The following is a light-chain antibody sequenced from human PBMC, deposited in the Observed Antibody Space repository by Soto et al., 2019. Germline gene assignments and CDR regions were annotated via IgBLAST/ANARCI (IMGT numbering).Light chain of an antibody. CDR3: LKHNIYPLT. V-gene: IGKV1-5*03. CDR1: QSISSW. J-gene: IGKJ4*01. CDR2: KAS. Sequence: DIQMTQSPSTLSASVGDRVTITCRASQSISSWLAWYQQKPGKAPKLLIYKASSLERGVPSRFSGSGSGTEFTLTISSLQPEDFATYYCLKHNIYPLTFGGGTKVDIK.